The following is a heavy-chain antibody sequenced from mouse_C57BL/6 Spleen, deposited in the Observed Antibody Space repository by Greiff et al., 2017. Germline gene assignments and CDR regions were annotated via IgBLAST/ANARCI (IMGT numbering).Heavy chain of an antibody. D-gene: IGHD2-3*01. V-gene: IGHV1-26*01. J-gene: IGHJ2*01. CDR2: INPNNGGT. CDR1: GYTFTDYY. Sequence: VQLQQSGPELVKPGASVKISCKASGYTFTDYYMNWVKQSHGKSLEWIGDINPNNGGTSYNQKFKGKATLTVDKSSSTAYMELRSLTSEDSAVXYCARSDGLDYWGQGTTLTVSS. CDR3: ARSDGLDY.